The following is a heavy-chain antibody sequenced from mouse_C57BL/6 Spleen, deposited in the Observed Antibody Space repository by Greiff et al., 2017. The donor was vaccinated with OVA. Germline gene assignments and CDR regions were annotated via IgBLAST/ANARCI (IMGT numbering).Heavy chain of an antibody. Sequence: EVQLQESGPELVKPGASVKIPCKASGYTFTDYNMDWVKQSHGKSLEWIGDINPNNGGTIYNQKFKGKATLTVDKSSSTAYMELRSLTSEDTAVYYCARSDSNYGAYWGQGTLVTVSA. CDR3: ARSDSNYGAY. J-gene: IGHJ3*01. CDR1: GYTFTDYN. CDR2: INPNNGGT. D-gene: IGHD2-5*01. V-gene: IGHV1-18*01.